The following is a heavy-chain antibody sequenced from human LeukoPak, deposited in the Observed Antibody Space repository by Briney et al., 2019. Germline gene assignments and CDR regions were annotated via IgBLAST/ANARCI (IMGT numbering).Heavy chain of an antibody. CDR2: ISGSGGST. V-gene: IGHV3-23*01. J-gene: IGHJ3*02. D-gene: IGHD3-10*01. CDR1: GFTFSSYA. Sequence: GGSLRLSCAASGFTFSSYAMSWVRQAPGKGLDWVSAISGSGGSTYYADSVKGRFTISRDNSKNTLYLQMNSLRAEDTAVYYCAKIGALWFGELYDAFDIWGQGTVVTVSS. CDR3: AKIGALWFGELYDAFDI.